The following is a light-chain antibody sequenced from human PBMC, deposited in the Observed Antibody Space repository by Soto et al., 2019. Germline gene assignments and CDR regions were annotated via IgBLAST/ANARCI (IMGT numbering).Light chain of an antibody. J-gene: IGKJ4*01. CDR1: QSVENY. CDR2: DTS. CDR3: HQRYIWPPLT. Sequence: EIVLTQTPATLSLSPGERATLSCRASQSVENYLAWFQQKRGQAPRLLIYDTSNRAAATPDRFSGSGSGTDFTLTITSLETEDFAVYYCHQRYIWPPLTFGGGTKVEIK. V-gene: IGKV3-11*01.